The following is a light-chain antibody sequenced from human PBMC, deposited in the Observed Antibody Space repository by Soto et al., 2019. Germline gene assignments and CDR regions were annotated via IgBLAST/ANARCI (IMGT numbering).Light chain of an antibody. CDR1: QDIGYR. Sequence: DVQMTQSPSSLSASVGDRVTITCRASQDIGYRLWWYQQKPGQVPKRLIYEASSLQGGVPSRFRGAGSGTDFTLTISGLQPEDFATYYCLQNSDYPFTFGQGTKLDI. V-gene: IGKV1-17*01. J-gene: IGKJ2*01. CDR3: LQNSDYPFT. CDR2: EAS.